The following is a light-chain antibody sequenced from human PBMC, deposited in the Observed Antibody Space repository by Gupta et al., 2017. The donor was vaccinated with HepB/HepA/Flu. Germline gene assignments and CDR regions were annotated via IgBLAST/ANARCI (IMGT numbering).Light chain of an antibody. Sequence: DIQITQSPSSLSASVGDRVTLTCRASQSISSYLNWYQQKPGKAPKLLVYAASTLQTGVPSRFSGSGSWTDFTLTISRLQPEDFATYYCQQSDSTPLTFGRGTKVDIK. J-gene: IGKJ3*01. CDR2: AAS. V-gene: IGKV1-39*01. CDR3: QQSDSTPLT. CDR1: QSISSY.